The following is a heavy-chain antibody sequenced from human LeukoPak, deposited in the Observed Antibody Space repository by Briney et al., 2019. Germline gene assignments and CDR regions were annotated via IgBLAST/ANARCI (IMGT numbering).Heavy chain of an antibody. D-gene: IGHD3-10*01. V-gene: IGHV4-39*07. CDR3: ARGETMVRGVIDY. CDR2: IYYSGST. Sequence: SETLSLTCTVSGGPISSSSYYWGWIRQPPGKGLEWIGSIYYSGSTYYNPSLKSRVTISVDTSKNQFSLKLSSVTAADTAVYYCARGETMVRGVIDYWGQGTLVTVSS. CDR1: GGPISSSSYY. J-gene: IGHJ4*02.